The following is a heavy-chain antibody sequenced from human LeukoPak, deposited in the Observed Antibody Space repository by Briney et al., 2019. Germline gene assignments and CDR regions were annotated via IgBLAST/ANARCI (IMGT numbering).Heavy chain of an antibody. J-gene: IGHJ4*02. CDR3: ARSGTKTNGFDY. D-gene: IGHD2-8*01. V-gene: IGHV4-59*01. CDR2: IYYSGSP. CDR1: GGSISTYY. Sequence: PSETLSLTCTVSGGSISTYYWSWIRQPPGKGLEWIGYIYYSGSPNYTPSLQSRVTISVGTSRNQFSLRLSSVTAADTAMYYCARSGTKTNGFDYWGQGTLGTVSP.